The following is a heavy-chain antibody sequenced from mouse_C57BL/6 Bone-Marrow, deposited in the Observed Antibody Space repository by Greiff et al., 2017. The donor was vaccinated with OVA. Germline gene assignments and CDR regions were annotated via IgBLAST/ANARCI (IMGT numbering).Heavy chain of an antibody. CDR2: INYDGSST. J-gene: IGHJ4*01. V-gene: IGHV5-16*01. D-gene: IGHD2-1*01. CDR3: ARGNYDYYAMDY. CDR1: GFTFSDYY. Sequence: EVQLVESEGGLVQPGSSMKLSCTASGFTFSDYYMAWVRQVPEKGLEWVANINYDGSSTYYLDSLKSRFIISRDNAKNILYLQMSSLKSEDTATYYCARGNYDYYAMDYWGQGTSVTVSS.